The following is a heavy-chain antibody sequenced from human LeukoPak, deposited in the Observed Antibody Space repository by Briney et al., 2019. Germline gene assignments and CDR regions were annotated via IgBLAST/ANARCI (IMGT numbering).Heavy chain of an antibody. CDR2: IKQDGGEK. CDR3: AREWNYYGSGIMDV. V-gene: IGHV3-7*01. Sequence: PGGSLRLSCAASGFTFNSYWMSWVRQAPGKGLEWVANIKQDGGEKYYVGSVKGRFTVSRDNAKNSLYLQMNSLRAEDTAVYYCAREWNYYGSGIMDVWGKGTTVTVSS. D-gene: IGHD3-10*01. J-gene: IGHJ6*04. CDR1: GFTFNSYW.